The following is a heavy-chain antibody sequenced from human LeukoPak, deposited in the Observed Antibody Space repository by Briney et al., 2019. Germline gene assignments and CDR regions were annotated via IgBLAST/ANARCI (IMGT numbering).Heavy chain of an antibody. D-gene: IGHD3-10*01. CDR2: ISSSSSTI. V-gene: IGHV3-48*04. J-gene: IGHJ5*02. CDR1: GFTFSSYS. Sequence: GGSLRLSCAASGFTFSSYSMNWVRQAPGKGLEWVSYISSSSSTIYYADSVKGRFTISRDNAKNSLYLQMNSLRAEDTAVYYCARGTDLGSRWFDPWGQGTLVTVSS. CDR3: ARGTDLGSRWFDP.